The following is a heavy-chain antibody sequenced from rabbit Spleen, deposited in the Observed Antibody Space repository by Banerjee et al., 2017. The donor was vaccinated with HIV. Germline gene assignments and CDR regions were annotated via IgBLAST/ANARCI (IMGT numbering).Heavy chain of an antibody. CDR2: IYTGNSKT. Sequence: QEQLVESGGDLVKPGASLTLTCTASGFSFSSGYYMCWVRQAPGKGLEWIACIYTGNSKTYYASWAKGRFTISKTSSTTVTLQMTSLTVADTATYFCARDAGRGVGYDLWGQGTLVTVS. D-gene: IGHD6-1*01. J-gene: IGHJ3*01. CDR1: GFSFSSGYY. V-gene: IGHV1S45*01. CDR3: ARDAGRGVGYDL.